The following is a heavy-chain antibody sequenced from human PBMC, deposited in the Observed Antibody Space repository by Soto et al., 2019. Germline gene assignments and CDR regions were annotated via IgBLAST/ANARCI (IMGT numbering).Heavy chain of an antibody. CDR3: ARASFYGDFYLDH. CDR2: IRQDGSEQ. D-gene: IGHD4-17*01. V-gene: IGHV3-7*01. J-gene: IGHJ4*02. CDR1: GFVFNTFW. Sequence: EVQLVESGRNLVQPGGSLRLSCAASGFVFNTFWMSWVRQAPGKGLEWVASIRQDGSEQFYVDSVKGRFTISRDNAKNSLSLKMNRLRAEDTAVYYCARASFYGDFYLDHWGRGPRVTVSS.